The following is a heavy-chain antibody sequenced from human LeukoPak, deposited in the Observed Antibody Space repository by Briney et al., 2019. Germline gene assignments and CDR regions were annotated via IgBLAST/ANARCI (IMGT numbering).Heavy chain of an antibody. CDR3: ARALYYYDSSGPLPLK. CDR1: GGSISSYY. J-gene: IGHJ4*02. CDR2: IFYSGST. V-gene: IGHV4-59*01. D-gene: IGHD3-22*01. Sequence: PSETLSPTCTVYGGSISSYYCSWIRQPPGKGLEWIGYIFYSGSTNYNPSLKGGVTISVDTSKNQFSLNLSSVTAADTAVYYCARALYYYDSSGPLPLKWGQG.